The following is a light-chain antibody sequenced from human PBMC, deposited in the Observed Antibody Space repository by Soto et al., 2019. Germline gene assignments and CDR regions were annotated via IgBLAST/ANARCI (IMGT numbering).Light chain of an antibody. CDR3: SSYTTSSTYV. CDR2: EVS. Sequence: QSALTQPPSVSGSPGQSVTISCTGTSSDVGSYNRVSWYQQPPGTAPKLMIFEVSNRPSGVPDRFSGSKSGNTASLTISGLHAEYEADYYCSSYTTSSTYVFGTGTKLTVL. J-gene: IGLJ1*01. CDR1: SSDVGSYNR. V-gene: IGLV2-18*02.